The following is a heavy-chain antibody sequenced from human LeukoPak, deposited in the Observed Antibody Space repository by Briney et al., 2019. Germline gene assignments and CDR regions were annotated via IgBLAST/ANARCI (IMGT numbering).Heavy chain of an antibody. Sequence: ASVKVSCKTSGYTFTNYHIHWVRQAPGQGLEWMGIINPSGGSASYAQKFQGRVTVTRDTSTTTVYMELSSLRSEDTAVYYCTRGGTYDSGYFDYWGQGTLVTVSS. V-gene: IGHV1-46*01. CDR2: INPSGGSA. CDR3: TRGGTYDSGYFDY. D-gene: IGHD5-12*01. CDR1: GYTFTNYH. J-gene: IGHJ4*02.